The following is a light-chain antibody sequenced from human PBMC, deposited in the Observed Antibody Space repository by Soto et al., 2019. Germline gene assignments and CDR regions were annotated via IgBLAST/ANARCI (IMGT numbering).Light chain of an antibody. J-gene: IGLJ2*01. CDR2: SNN. CDR1: SSNIGINT. V-gene: IGLV1-44*01. CDR3: AGWDNSLNGVA. Sequence: QSVLTQPPSASGTPGQRVTISCSGSSSNIGINTVNWYQQLPGTAPKLLIHSNNQRPSGVPDRFSGSNSGTSASLAISGLQSEDEADYYCAGWDNSLNGVAFGGGTKVTVL.